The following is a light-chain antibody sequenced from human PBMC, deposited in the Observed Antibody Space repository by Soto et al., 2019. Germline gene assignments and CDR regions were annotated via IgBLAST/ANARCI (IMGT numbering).Light chain of an antibody. CDR2: GAS. CDR3: QQYFNWPLTWT. Sequence: EIVLTQSPATLSVSPGGTVTLSCRASQSIRTNVAWYQQIPGRAPRLLVYGASTRTTGVPARFSGSGSGIEFTLTISIMQSEDSAFYYCQQYFNWPLTWTFGPGTKVQIK. CDR1: QSIRTN. V-gene: IGKV3-15*01. J-gene: IGKJ3*01.